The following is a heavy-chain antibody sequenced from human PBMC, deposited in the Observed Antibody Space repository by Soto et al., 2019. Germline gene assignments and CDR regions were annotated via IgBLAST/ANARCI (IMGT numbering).Heavy chain of an antibody. V-gene: IGHV4-39*01. Sequence: QLQLQESGPGLVKPSETLSLTCTVSGASIRSSTYQWGWIRQPPGRGLEWIGSAYYSESTYYNPSLKNRITIAVDTSKNQFCLKVSSVTAADTAVYYCARNRNWKVDYWGQGTLVTVSS. CDR1: GASIRSSTYQ. D-gene: IGHD1-1*01. CDR3: ARNRNWKVDY. CDR2: AYYSEST. J-gene: IGHJ4*02.